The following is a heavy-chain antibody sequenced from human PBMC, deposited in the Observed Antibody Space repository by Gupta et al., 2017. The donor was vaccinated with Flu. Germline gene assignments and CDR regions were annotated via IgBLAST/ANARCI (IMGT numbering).Heavy chain of an antibody. J-gene: IGHJ4*02. CDR2: NYWDDDK. V-gene: IGHV2-5*02. CDR3: AHGVRRRGCSGGTCYYFDF. Sequence: QITLKESGPTLVKPTQTLTLTCACSGFSVNTDGFGVGWIRQRPGKALEWLAINYWDDDKRYSPSLKSRLTITKDSSKNQVVLTMTSMDPVDTATYFCAHGVRRRGCSGGTCYYFDFWGQGTPVTVSS. CDR1: GFSVNTDGFG. D-gene: IGHD2-15*01.